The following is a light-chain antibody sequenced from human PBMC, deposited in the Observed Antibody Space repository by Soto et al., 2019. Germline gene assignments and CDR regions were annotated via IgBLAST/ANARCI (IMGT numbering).Light chain of an antibody. CDR2: GNK. CDR3: QSYDSSLSAYYV. V-gene: IGLV1-40*01. CDR1: ISNIGAGYD. Sequence: QSVLTQPPSLSGAPGQRVTISCTGSISNIGAGYDVHWYQQRPGTAPKLLIYGNKNRPSGVPDRFSGSKSGTSASLAITGLQAEDEADYYCQSYDSSLSAYYVFGTGTKVTVL. J-gene: IGLJ1*01.